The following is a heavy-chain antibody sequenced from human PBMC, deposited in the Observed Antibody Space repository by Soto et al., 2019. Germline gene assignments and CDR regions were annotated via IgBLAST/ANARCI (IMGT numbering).Heavy chain of an antibody. CDR2: IYYSGSTST. CDR1: GGSISSYY. Sequence: QVQLQESGPGLVKPSETLSLTCTVSGGSISSYYWSWIRQPPGKGLEWIAYIYYSGSTSTNYNPSLKSRVTIAVDTSKNQFSLQLSSVTAADTAVYYCARSMINRPDDAFDIWGQGTMVTVSS. D-gene: IGHD3-16*01. CDR3: ARSMINRPDDAFDI. J-gene: IGHJ3*02. V-gene: IGHV4-59*01.